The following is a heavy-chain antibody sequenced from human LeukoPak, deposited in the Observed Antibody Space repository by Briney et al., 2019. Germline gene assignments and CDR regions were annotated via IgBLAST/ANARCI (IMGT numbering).Heavy chain of an antibody. CDR1: GYTFTSYD. Sequence: ASVKVSCKASGYTFTSYDINWVRQATGQGLEWMGWMNPNSGNTGYAQKFQGRVTMTRNTSISTAYMELSSLRSEDTAVYYCARGYYYGSGSYCSWWFDPWGQGTLVTVSS. CDR2: MNPNSGNT. J-gene: IGHJ5*02. V-gene: IGHV1-8*01. CDR3: ARGYYYGSGSYCSWWFDP. D-gene: IGHD3-10*01.